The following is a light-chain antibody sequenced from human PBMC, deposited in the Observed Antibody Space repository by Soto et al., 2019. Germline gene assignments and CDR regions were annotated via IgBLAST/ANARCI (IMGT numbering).Light chain of an antibody. V-gene: IGKV3-15*01. CDR1: QSVNSN. Sequence: ETVMTQSPATLSVSPGERATLSCRASQSVNSNLAWYQQKLGQAPRVLIYGASTRATGIPDRFSGSGSGTEFILTISRLEPEDFAVYYCQQYGSSPEITFGQGTRLEIK. CDR3: QQYGSSPEIT. J-gene: IGKJ5*01. CDR2: GAS.